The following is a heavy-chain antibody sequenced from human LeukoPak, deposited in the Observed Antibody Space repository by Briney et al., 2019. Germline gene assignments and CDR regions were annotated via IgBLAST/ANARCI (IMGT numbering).Heavy chain of an antibody. J-gene: IGHJ6*02. CDR2: INPNSGGT. Sequence: ASVKVSCKASGYTFTGYYMHWVRQAPGQELEWMGWINPNSGGTNYAQKFQGRVTMTRDTSISTACMELSRLRSDDTAVYYCARGPYNWNVPYYYYYGMDVWGQGTTVTVSS. CDR1: GYTFTGYY. CDR3: ARGPYNWNVPYYYYYGMDV. D-gene: IGHD1-1*01. V-gene: IGHV1-2*02.